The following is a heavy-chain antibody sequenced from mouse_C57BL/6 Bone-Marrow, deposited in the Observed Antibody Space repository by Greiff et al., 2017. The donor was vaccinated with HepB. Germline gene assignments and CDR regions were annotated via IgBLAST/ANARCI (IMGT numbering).Heavy chain of an antibody. CDR1: SFNIKDDY. J-gene: IGHJ4*01. D-gene: IGHD1-1*01. CDR3: TPSTVVGKYYAMDY. Sequence: VQLQQSGAELVRPGASVKLSCTASSFNIKDDYMHWVKQRPEQGLEWIGWIDPENGDTEYASKFQGKATITADTSSNTASLQLSSLTSEDTAVYYCTPSTVVGKYYAMDYWGQGTSVTVSS. CDR2: IDPENGDT. V-gene: IGHV14-4*01.